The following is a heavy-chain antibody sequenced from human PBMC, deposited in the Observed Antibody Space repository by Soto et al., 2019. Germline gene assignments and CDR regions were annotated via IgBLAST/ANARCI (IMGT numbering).Heavy chain of an antibody. V-gene: IGHV1-3*01. D-gene: IGHD6-19*01. Sequence: ASVKVSCKASGYTFTSYAMHWVRQAPGQRLEWMGWINAGNGNTKYSQKFQGRVTITRDTSASTAYMELSSLRSEDTAVYYCARARPKPYSSGWYGWFDPWGQGSLVTVSS. CDR3: ARARPKPYSSGWYGWFDP. CDR1: GYTFTSYA. J-gene: IGHJ5*02. CDR2: INAGNGNT.